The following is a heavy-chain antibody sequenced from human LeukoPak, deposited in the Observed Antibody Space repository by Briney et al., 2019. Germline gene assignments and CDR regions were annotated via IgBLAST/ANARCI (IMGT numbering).Heavy chain of an antibody. CDR2: INTNTGNP. V-gene: IGHV7-4-1*02. J-gene: IGHJ6*02. Sequence: ASVKVSCKASGYTFTSYAMNWVRQAPGQGLEWMGWINTNTGNPTYAQGFTGRFVFSLDTSVSTAYLQISSLKAEDTAVYYCARAPCSGGSCYLLYYYGMDVWGQGTTVTVSS. CDR3: ARAPCSGGSCYLLYYYGMDV. CDR1: GYTFTSYA. D-gene: IGHD2-15*01.